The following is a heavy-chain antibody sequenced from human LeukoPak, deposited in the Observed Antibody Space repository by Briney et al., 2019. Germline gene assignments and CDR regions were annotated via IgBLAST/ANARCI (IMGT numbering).Heavy chain of an antibody. V-gene: IGHV4-39*01. D-gene: IGHD6-13*01. CDR2: IHHSGTT. CDR3: ATYRLGAAAFDY. J-gene: IGHJ4*02. CDR1: GGSISSSIYY. Sequence: SETLSLTCTVSGGSISSSIYYWGWIRQPPGKGLVWIGSIHHSGTTYYNPSLKTRVTISVDTPKNQFSLKLSSVTAADTAVYYCATYRLGAAAFDYWGQGTLVTVSS.